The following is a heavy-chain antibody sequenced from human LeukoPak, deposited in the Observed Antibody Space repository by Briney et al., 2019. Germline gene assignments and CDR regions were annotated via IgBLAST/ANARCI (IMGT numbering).Heavy chain of an antibody. CDR3: ARDGITIFGVVIISFDY. J-gene: IGHJ4*02. CDR2: INPNSGGT. CDR1: GYTFTGYY. V-gene: IGHV1-2*02. D-gene: IGHD3-3*01. Sequence: ASVKVSCKASGYTFTGYYMHWVRQAPGQGLEWMGWINPNSGGTNYAQKFQGRVTMTRDTSISTAYMELSSLRSDDTAVYYCARDGITIFGVVIISFDYWGQGTLVTVSS.